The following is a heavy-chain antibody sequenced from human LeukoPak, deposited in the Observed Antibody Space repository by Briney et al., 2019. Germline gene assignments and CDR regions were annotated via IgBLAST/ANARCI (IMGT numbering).Heavy chain of an antibody. CDR3: ARDYKYAFDN. J-gene: IGHJ4*02. D-gene: IGHD5-24*01. V-gene: IGHV3-48*01. CDR1: GFTFSDS. Sequence: GGSLRLSCAASGFTFSDSINWVRQAPGKGLEWISYIGIDSGNTNYADSVKGRFTISGDKAKNSLYLQMNSLRVEDTAVYYCARDYKYAFDNWGQGTLVTVSS. CDR2: IGIDSGNT.